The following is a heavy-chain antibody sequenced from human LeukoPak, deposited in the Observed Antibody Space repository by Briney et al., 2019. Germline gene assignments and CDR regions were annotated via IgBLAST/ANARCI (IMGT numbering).Heavy chain of an antibody. CDR1: GFTFSNYW. CDR2: INGDGSTT. Sequence: GGSLRLSCAASGFTFSNYWKHWVRHAPGKGLVWVSRINGDGSTTNYADSVKGRFTISRDNAKNTLFLQMNSLRAEDTAVYYCAGGRGSYGLWDSWGQGTLVTVSS. J-gene: IGHJ4*02. V-gene: IGHV3-74*01. CDR3: AGGRGSYGLWDS. D-gene: IGHD1-26*01.